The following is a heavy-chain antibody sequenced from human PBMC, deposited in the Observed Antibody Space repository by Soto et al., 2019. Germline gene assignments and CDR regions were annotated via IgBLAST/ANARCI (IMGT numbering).Heavy chain of an antibody. V-gene: IGHV4-4*02. CDR3: ASRDPGTSVDY. CDR2: IYRTGST. J-gene: IGHJ4*02. D-gene: IGHD1-7*01. CDR1: GGSFTSNNW. Sequence: ESLSLACAVSGGSFTSNNWWAWVRQPPGQGLEWIGEIYRTGSTNYNPSLKSRVTISLDKSENQFSLKVTSLTAADTAVYYCASRDPGTSVDYWGQGTLVTVYS.